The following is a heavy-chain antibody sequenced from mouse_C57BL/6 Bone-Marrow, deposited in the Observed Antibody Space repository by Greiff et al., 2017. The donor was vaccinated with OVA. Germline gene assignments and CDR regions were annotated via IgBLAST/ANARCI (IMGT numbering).Heavy chain of an antibody. D-gene: IGHD1-1*01. CDR1: GYTFTDYY. CDR2: INPYNGGT. Sequence: EVQLQQSGPVLVKPGASVKMSCKASGYTFTDYYMNWVKQSHGKSLEWIGVINPYNGGTSYNQKFKGKATLTVDKSSSTAYMELNSLTSEDSAVYYCARDYYDSSLDYWGQGTTLTVSS. J-gene: IGHJ2*01. CDR3: ARDYYDSSLDY. V-gene: IGHV1-19*01.